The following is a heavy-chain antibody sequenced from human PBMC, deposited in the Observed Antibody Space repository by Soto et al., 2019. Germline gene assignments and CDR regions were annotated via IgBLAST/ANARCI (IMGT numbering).Heavy chain of an antibody. CDR2: ISDSGGLT. J-gene: IGHJ3*02. V-gene: IGHV3-23*01. D-gene: IGHD6-6*01. Sequence: LRLSCAASGFAFSSHPMSWVRQAPERGLEWVSGISDSGGLTYNADSVKGRFTISRDNSKNTLYLQMNSLRAEDTALYYCARRAFGSSRSFDIWGQGTMVTVSS. CDR3: ARRAFGSSRSFDI. CDR1: GFAFSSHP.